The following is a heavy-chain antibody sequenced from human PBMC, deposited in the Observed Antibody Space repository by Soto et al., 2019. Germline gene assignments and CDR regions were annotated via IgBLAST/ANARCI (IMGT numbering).Heavy chain of an antibody. CDR3: ARSPYSSGSYYPIDY. J-gene: IGHJ4*02. Sequence: ASVKVSCKASGYTFTYCYIHWVRQAPGQGLEWMGIINPSGGSTSYAQKFQGRVTMTRDTSTSTVYMELSSLRSEDTAVYYCARSPYSSGSYYPIDYWGQGTLVTVSS. CDR1: GYTFTYCY. V-gene: IGHV1-46*01. D-gene: IGHD3-22*01. CDR2: INPSGGST.